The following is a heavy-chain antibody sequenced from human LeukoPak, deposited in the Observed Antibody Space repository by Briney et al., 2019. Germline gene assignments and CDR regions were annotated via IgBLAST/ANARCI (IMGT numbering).Heavy chain of an antibody. CDR3: TRGSIAYYYMDV. J-gene: IGHJ6*03. CDR2: MYYSGST. V-gene: IGHV4-39*07. D-gene: IGHD3-22*01. Sequence: PSETLSLTCTVSGGSISSYYWGWIRQPPGKGLEWIGSMYYSGSTYYNPSLKSRVTISINTSKNQFSLKLSSVTAADTAVYYCTRGSIAYYYMDVWGKGTTVTISS. CDR1: GGSISSYY.